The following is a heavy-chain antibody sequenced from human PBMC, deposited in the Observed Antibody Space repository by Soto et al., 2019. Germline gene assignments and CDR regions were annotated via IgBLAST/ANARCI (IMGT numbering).Heavy chain of an antibody. D-gene: IGHD2-2*01. CDR1: GGSFSGYY. CDR3: AALIVVVPAAPYDGMDV. V-gene: IGHV4-34*01. J-gene: IGHJ6*02. CDR2: INHSGST. Sequence: PSETLSLTCAVYGGSFSGYYWSWIRQPPGKGLEWIGEINHSGSTNYNPSLKSRVTISVDTSKNQFSLKLSSVTAADTAVCYCAALIVVVPAAPYDGMDVWGQGTTVTVSS.